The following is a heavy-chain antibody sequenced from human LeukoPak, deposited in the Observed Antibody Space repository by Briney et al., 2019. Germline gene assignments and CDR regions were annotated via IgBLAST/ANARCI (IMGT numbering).Heavy chain of an antibody. V-gene: IGHV3-30*02. D-gene: IGHD2-15*01. CDR3: ARLALGYCSGGSCRQRVWFDP. J-gene: IGHJ5*02. Sequence: PGGSLRLSCAASGFTFSSYGMHWVRQAPGKGLEWVAFIRYDGSNKYYADSVKGRFTISRDNSKNTLYLQMNSLRAEDTAVYYCARLALGYCSGGSCRQRVWFDPWGQGTLVTVSS. CDR1: GFTFSSYG. CDR2: IRYDGSNK.